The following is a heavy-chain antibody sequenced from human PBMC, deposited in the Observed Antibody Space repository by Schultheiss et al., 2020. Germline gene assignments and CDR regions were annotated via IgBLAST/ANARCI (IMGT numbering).Heavy chain of an antibody. V-gene: IGHV1-2*04. Sequence: ASVKVSCKASGYTFTGYYMHWVRQAPGQGLEWMGWINPNSGGTNYAQKFQGWVTMTRDTSISTAYMELSRLRSEDTAVYYCAVECLSPVVAAFDYWGQGTLVTVSS. CDR2: INPNSGGT. CDR1: GYTFTGYY. D-gene: IGHD2-15*01. J-gene: IGHJ4*02. CDR3: AVECLSPVVAAFDY.